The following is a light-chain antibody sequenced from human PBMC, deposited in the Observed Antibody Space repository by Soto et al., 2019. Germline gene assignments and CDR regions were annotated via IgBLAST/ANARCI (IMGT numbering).Light chain of an antibody. CDR3: QQYDNWPGT. Sequence: EIVMTQSPATLSVSPGERATLSCRASQSVSGYLAWYQQKPGQAPRLLIYGASTRATGIPARFSGSGSGTEFTLTISSLQSEDFAVYYCQQYDNWPGTFGKGAKVEI. J-gene: IGKJ1*01. CDR2: GAS. CDR1: QSVSGY. V-gene: IGKV3-15*01.